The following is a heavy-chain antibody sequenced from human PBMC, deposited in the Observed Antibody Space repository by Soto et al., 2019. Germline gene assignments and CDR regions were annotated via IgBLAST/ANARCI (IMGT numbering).Heavy chain of an antibody. CDR3: ARGPGIAAAGTPHY. Sequence: ESRGGLVQPGGSLRLSCAASGFTFSSYWMSWVRQAPGKGLEWVANIKQDGSEKYYVDSVKGRFTISRDNAENSLYLQMNSLRAEDTAVYYCARGPGIAAAGTPHYWGQGTLVTVSS. V-gene: IGHV3-7*01. CDR1: GFTFSSYW. D-gene: IGHD6-13*01. CDR2: IKQDGSEK. J-gene: IGHJ4*02.